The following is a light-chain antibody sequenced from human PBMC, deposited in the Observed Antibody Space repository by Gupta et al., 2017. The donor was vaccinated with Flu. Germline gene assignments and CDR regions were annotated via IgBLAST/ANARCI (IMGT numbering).Light chain of an antibody. J-gene: IGKJ5*01. CDR1: QSVSSSY. CDR2: GAS. CDR3: QQYGSSLWTT. V-gene: IGKV3-20*01. Sequence: EIVLTQSPGTLSLSPGERATLSCRASQSVSSSYLAWYQQKPGQAPRLLIYGASSRATGIPDRFSGSGSGTDFTLTISRLEPEDFAVYYCQQYGSSLWTTFAQEVRPGIK.